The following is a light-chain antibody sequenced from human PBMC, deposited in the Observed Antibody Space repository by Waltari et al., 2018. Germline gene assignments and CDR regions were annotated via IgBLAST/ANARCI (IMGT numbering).Light chain of an antibody. CDR3: QMYVNLPAT. Sequence: EIVLTQSPGTLSLSPGERATLSCRASQSVGKYLAWYQQKPGQAPRLLIYHTSTRATGIPDRFSGSGSWTDFSLTISRLEPEDFAVYHCQMYVNLPATFGQGTKVEI. CDR2: HTS. CDR1: QSVGKY. V-gene: IGKV3-20*01. J-gene: IGKJ1*01.